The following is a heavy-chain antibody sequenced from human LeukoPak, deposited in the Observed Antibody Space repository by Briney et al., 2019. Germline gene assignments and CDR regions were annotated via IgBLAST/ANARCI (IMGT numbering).Heavy chain of an antibody. D-gene: IGHD3-22*01. CDR2: INPNSGGT. CDR1: GYTFTGYY. CDR3: ARGLGYDSSGYYYDGFDY. V-gene: IGHV1-2*02. Sequence: ASVKVSCKASGYTFTGYYMHWVRQAPGQGLEWMGWINPNSGGTNYAQKFQGRVTMTRDTSISTAFMELSRLRSDDTAVYYCARGLGYDSSGYYYDGFDYWGQGTLVTVSS. J-gene: IGHJ4*02.